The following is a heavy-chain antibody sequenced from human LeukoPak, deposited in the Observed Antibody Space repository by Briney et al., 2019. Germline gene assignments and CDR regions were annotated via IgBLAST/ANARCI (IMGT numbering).Heavy chain of an antibody. CDR3: ARSGSYYGDY. V-gene: IGHV4-61*02. Sequence: SQTLSLTCTVSGGSISSGSYYWSWIRQPAGKGLEWIGRIYTSGSTNYNPSPKSRVTISVDTSKNQFSLKLSSVTAADTAVYYCARSGSYYGDYWGQGTLVTVSS. D-gene: IGHD1-26*01. CDR2: IYTSGST. CDR1: GGSISSGSYY. J-gene: IGHJ4*02.